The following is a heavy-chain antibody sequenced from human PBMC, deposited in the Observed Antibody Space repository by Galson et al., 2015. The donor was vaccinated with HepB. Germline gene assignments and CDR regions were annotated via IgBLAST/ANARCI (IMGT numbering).Heavy chain of an antibody. V-gene: IGHV3-43*01. D-gene: IGHD4/OR15-4a*01. CDR1: GFTFYDST. Sequence: SLRLSCATSGFTFYDSTMHWVRQAPGKGLEWVSLISWEAGSTYYADSVKGRFTISRDNSRNSLYLQMNSLRTEDTALYYCAKGDYGHPHLVHWGQGTPVTVSS. CDR3: AKGDYGHPHLVH. CDR2: ISWEAGST. J-gene: IGHJ4*02.